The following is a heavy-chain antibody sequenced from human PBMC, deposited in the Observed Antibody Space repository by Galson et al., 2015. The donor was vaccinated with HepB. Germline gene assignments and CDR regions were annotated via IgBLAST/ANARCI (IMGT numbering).Heavy chain of an antibody. D-gene: IGHD4-17*01. J-gene: IGHJ4*02. CDR3: ARVADADYGDHTYFDS. V-gene: IGHV3-11*06. Sequence: SLRLSCAASGFTSSDYYMSWIRQAPGKGPEWLSYISGSRTYTNYADSVKGRFTISRDNAKNSLFLQMNSLRAEDTAVYYCARVADADYGDHTYFDSWGQGILVTVSS. CDR1: GFTSSDYY. CDR2: ISGSRTYT.